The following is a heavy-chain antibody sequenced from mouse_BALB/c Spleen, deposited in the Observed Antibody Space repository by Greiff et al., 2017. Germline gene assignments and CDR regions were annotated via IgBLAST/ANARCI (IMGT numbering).Heavy chain of an antibody. V-gene: IGHV14-4*02. D-gene: IGHD6-2*01. CDR2: IDPENGDT. CDR1: GFNIKDYY. J-gene: IGHJ4*01. CDR3: NDESLYGGYHYYAMDY. Sequence: VQLQQSGAELVRPGALVKLSCKASGFNIKDYYIHWVKQRPEQGLEWIGWIDPENGDTEYAPKFQGKATMTADTSSNTAYLQLSSLTSEDTAVYYCNDESLYGGYHYYAMDYWGQGTSVTVSS.